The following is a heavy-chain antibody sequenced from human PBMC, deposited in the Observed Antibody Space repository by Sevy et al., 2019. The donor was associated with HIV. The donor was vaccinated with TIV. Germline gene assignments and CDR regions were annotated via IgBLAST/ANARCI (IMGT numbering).Heavy chain of an antibody. Sequence: ASVKVSCRASGYTFRSYGISWVRQAPGQGLEWMGWISPYTGDTDFAQKVQGRVSMTSDTSTSTAYMELRSLRSDDTAVYYCASDKPQGVVVLPGDMWGGVDYWGQGTLVTVSS. CDR1: GYTFRSYG. J-gene: IGHJ4*02. V-gene: IGHV1-18*01. CDR2: ISPYTGDT. CDR3: ASDKPQGVVVLPGDMWGGVDY. D-gene: IGHD2-2*01.